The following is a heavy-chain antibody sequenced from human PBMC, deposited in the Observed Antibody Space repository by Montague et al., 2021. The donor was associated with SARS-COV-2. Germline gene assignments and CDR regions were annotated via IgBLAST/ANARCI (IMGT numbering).Heavy chain of an antibody. Sequence: SETLSLTCTVSGGSISSYYWSWIRQPPGNGLEWIGHVFDSGSTNYNPPLKSRVTISVDTSKNQFSLKLSSVTAADTAVYYCARGEWLRGGMDVWGQGTTVTVSS. CDR3: ARGEWLRGGMDV. CDR1: GGSISSYY. V-gene: IGHV4-59*13. D-gene: IGHD5-12*01. J-gene: IGHJ6*02. CDR2: VFDSGST.